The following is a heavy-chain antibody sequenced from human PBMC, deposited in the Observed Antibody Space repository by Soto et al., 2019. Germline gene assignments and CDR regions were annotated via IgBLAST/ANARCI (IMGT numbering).Heavy chain of an antibody. J-gene: IGHJ6*02. CDR2: IYYSGST. V-gene: IGHV4-31*03. Sequence: SETLSLTCTVSGGSISSGGYYWSWIRQHPGKGLEWIGYIYYSGSTYYNPSLKSRVTISVDTSKNQFSLKLSSVTAADTAVYYCARFRAYSSPTAYYYGMDVWGQGTTVTVS. D-gene: IGHD6-13*01. CDR3: ARFRAYSSPTAYYYGMDV. CDR1: GGSISSGGYY.